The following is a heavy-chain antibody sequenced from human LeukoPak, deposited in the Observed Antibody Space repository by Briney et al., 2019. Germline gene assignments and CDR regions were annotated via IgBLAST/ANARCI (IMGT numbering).Heavy chain of an antibody. D-gene: IGHD1-26*01. V-gene: IGHV3-9*01. CDR3: AKDLAVGTTPRVYAFDV. CDR2: VNRNSDTI. CDR1: GFTFYDYA. J-gene: IGHJ3*01. Sequence: GGSLRLSCAASGFTFYDYAMHWVRQVPGKGLEWVGGVNRNSDTIAYGDSVKGRFTISRDNARNSLYLQMNSLRTEDTALYYCAKDLAVGTTPRVYAFDVWGQGTMVTVS.